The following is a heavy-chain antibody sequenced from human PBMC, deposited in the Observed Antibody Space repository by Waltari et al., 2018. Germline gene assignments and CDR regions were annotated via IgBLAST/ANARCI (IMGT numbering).Heavy chain of an antibody. Sequence: EVQLVESGGGLVQPGGSLRLSCAASGFTVSSNYMSWVRKAPGKGLEWVSVIYSGGSTYYADSLKGRFTISRDNSKNTLYLQMNSLRAEDTAVYYCARWAGPYGSGSYIVYWGQGTLVTVSS. D-gene: IGHD3-10*01. CDR2: IYSGGST. V-gene: IGHV3-66*02. CDR1: GFTVSSNY. J-gene: IGHJ4*02. CDR3: ARWAGPYGSGSYIVY.